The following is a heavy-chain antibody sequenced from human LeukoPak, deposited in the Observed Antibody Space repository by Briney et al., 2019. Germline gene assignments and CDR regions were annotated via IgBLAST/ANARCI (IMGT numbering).Heavy chain of an antibody. Sequence: PGGSLRLSCAASGFTFSSYGMHWVRQAPGKGLEWVAVISYDGSNKYYADSVKGRFTISRDNSKNTLYLQMNSLRAEDTAVYYCARSWIQLWLRSPGAFDIWGQGTMVTVSS. V-gene: IGHV3-30*03. D-gene: IGHD5-18*01. CDR1: GFTFSSYG. CDR3: ARSWIQLWLRSPGAFDI. CDR2: ISYDGSNK. J-gene: IGHJ3*02.